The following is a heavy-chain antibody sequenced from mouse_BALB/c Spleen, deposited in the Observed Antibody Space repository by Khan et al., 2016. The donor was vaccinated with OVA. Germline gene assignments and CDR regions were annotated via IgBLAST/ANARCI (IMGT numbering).Heavy chain of an antibody. CDR2: INPSSGYT. V-gene: IGHV1-4*01. J-gene: IGHJ3*01. Sequence: QIQLVQSGAELARPGASVKMSYKASGYTFTSYTIHWIKQRPGQGLEWIGYINPSSGYTNYNQKFKDKATLTADKSSTTADMQLSSLTSDYSAVYYCARDGAYYRNDGWFAYWGQGTLVTVSA. CDR3: ARDGAYYRNDGWFAY. CDR1: GYTFTSYT. D-gene: IGHD2-14*01.